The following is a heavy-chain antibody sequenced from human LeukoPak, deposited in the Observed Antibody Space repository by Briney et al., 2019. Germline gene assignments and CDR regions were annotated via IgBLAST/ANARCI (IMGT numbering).Heavy chain of an antibody. V-gene: IGHV4-59*12. Sequence: SETLSLTCTVSGGSISSYYWSWIRQPPGKGLEWIGYIYYSGSTNYNPSLKSRVTMSVDTSKNQFSLNLISVTAADTAVYYCARALNPLTGTYYFDYWGQGTLVTVSS. CDR3: ARALNPLTGTYYFDY. CDR1: GGSISSYY. D-gene: IGHD4/OR15-4a*01. CDR2: IYYSGST. J-gene: IGHJ4*02.